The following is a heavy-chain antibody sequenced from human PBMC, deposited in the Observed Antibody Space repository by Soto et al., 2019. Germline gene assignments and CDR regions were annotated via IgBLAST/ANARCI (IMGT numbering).Heavy chain of an antibody. J-gene: IGHJ6*02. D-gene: IGHD3-10*01. Sequence: GASVKVSCKASGYTFTGYYMHWVRQAPGQGLEWMGWINPNSGGTNYAQKFQGWVTMTRDTSISTAYMELSRLRSDDTAVYYCATSGEYYYYGMDLWGQGTTVTVSS. CDR3: ATSGEYYYYGMDL. CDR2: INPNSGGT. CDR1: GYTFTGYY. V-gene: IGHV1-2*04.